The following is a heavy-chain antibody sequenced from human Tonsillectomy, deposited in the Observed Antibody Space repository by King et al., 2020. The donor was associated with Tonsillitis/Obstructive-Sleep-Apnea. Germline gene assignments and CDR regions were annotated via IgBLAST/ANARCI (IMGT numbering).Heavy chain of an antibody. D-gene: IGHD2-15*01. CDR2: IYPGDSDT. CDR1: GYGFPSYW. CDR3: ARPTGDCSGGNCYSDH. Sequence: FQLVQSGAEVKKPGESLRISCKGFGYGFPSYWIAWVRQMPGRGLEWRGNIYPGDSDTRYSPSFQGQVTLSADKSIRTAYLQGNNLKTSDTAIYYCARPTGDCSGGNCYSDHGGQGTLVTVS. J-gene: IGHJ4*02. V-gene: IGHV5-51*01.